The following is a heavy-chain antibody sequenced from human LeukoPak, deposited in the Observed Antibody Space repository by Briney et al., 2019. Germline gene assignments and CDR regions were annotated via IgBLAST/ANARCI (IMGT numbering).Heavy chain of an antibody. CDR1: AFTFRTYG. D-gene: IGHD1-14*01. CDR2: ISYDANNK. CDR3: AKDRHPARTDGYYFDY. J-gene: IGHJ4*02. Sequence: GGSLRLSCAASAFTFRTYGMHWVRQAPGKGLEWVAVISYDANNKNYADSVKGRFTISRHNSKNTLYLQMNSLRAEDTAVYYCAKDRHPARTDGYYFDYWGQGTLVTVSS. V-gene: IGHV3-30*18.